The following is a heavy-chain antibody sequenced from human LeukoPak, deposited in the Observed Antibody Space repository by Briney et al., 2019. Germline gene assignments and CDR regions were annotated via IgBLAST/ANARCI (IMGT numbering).Heavy chain of an antibody. CDR2: ISGGST. CDR1: GFNFGNSA. V-gene: IGHV3-23*01. CDR3: AKGPQVGSGYHPDY. J-gene: IGHJ4*02. Sequence: GGSLRLSCAASGFNFGNSAMTWVRQAPGKGLEWVSGISGGSTYYADSVKGRFTISRDSSRSTLFLQMNSLRAEDTAVYYCAKGPQVGSGYHPDYWGQGTLVTVPS. D-gene: IGHD3-22*01.